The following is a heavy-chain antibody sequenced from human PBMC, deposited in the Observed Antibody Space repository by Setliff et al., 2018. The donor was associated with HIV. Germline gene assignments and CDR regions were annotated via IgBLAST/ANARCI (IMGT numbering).Heavy chain of an antibody. D-gene: IGHD1-26*01. J-gene: IGHJ4*02. CDR3: ARHAPSGSYLPLLDY. CDR1: GGSISSSSYY. CDR2: IYYSGST. Sequence: ETLSLTCTVSGGSISSSSYYWGWIRQPPGKGLEWIGSIYYSGSTYYNPSLKSRVTISVDTSKNQFSLKLSSVTAADTAVYYCARHAPSGSYLPLLDYWGQGTLVTVSS. V-gene: IGHV4-39*01.